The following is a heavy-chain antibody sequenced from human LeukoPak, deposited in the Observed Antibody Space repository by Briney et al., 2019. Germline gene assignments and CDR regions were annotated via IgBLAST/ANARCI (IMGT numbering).Heavy chain of an antibody. V-gene: IGHV4-61*08. Sequence: PSQTLSLTCTVSGGSISSGGYYWSWIRQPPGKGLEWIGYIYYSGSTNYNPSLKSRVTISVDTSKNQFSLKLSSVTAADTAVYYCARDPGGATLDYWGQGTLVTVSS. J-gene: IGHJ4*02. CDR3: ARDPGGATLDY. D-gene: IGHD1-26*01. CDR1: GGSISSGGYY. CDR2: IYYSGST.